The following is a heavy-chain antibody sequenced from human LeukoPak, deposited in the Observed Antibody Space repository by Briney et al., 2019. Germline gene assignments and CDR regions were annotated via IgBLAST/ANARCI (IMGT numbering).Heavy chain of an antibody. CDR2: ISAYNGNT. D-gene: IGHD3-22*01. J-gene: IGHJ2*01. CDR1: GYTFTSYG. Sequence: ASVKVSCKASGYTFTSYGISWVRQAPGQGLEWMGWISAYNGNTNYAQKLQGRVTMTTDTSTSTAYMELRSLRSDDTAVYYCARVLGIESYYDSSAHRYFDLWGRGTLVTVSS. V-gene: IGHV1-18*01. CDR3: ARVLGIESYYDSSAHRYFDL.